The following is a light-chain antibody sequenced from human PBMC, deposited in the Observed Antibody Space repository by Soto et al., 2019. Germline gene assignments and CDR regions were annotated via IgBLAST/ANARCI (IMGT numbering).Light chain of an antibody. CDR3: QQFSSYPLT. J-gene: IGKJ4*01. CDR1: QSVSGSY. CDR2: GAS. Sequence: EIVLTQSPGTLSLSPGERATLSCRASQSVSGSYLAWYQQKPGQAPRLLICGASSRATGIPDRFSGSGSGTDFTLTISRLEPEDFAVYYCQQFSSYPLTFGGGTKVDIK. V-gene: IGKV3-20*01.